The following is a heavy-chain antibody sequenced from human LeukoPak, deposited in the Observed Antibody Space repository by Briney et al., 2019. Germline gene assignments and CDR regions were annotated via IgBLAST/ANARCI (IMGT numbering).Heavy chain of an antibody. D-gene: IGHD3-16*01. CDR2: ISSSSSSI. V-gene: IGHV3-21*04. CDR1: GFTFSTMT. CDR3: ARGDWDYYYYALDV. Sequence: GGSLRLSCVVSGFTFSTMTINWVRQAPGKGLEWISSISSSSSSIYYADSVEGRFTVSRDNAKNSLYLQLNSLRAVDTAVYYCARGDWDYYYYALDVWGKGTTVTVSS. J-gene: IGHJ6*04.